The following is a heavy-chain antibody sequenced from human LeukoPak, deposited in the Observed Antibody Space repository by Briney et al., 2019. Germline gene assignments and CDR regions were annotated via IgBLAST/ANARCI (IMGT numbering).Heavy chain of an antibody. CDR3: ARSYLEWLPYFDY. D-gene: IGHD3-3*01. V-gene: IGHV3-30*04. Sequence: GRSLRLSCAASGFTFSSYAMHWVRQAPGKGLEWVAVISYDGSNKYYADSVKGRFTISRDNSKNTLYLQMNSLRAEDTAVYYCARSYLEWLPYFDYWGQGTLVTVSS. CDR1: GFTFSSYA. CDR2: ISYDGSNK. J-gene: IGHJ4*02.